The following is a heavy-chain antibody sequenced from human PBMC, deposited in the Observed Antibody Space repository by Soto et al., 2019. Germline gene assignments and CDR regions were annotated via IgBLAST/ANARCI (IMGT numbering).Heavy chain of an antibody. J-gene: IGHJ4*02. CDR2: IYYSGST. V-gene: IGHV4-39*01. Sequence: SETLSLTCTVSGGSISSSSYYWGWIRQPPGKGLEWIGSIYYSGSTYYNPSLKSRVTISVDTSKNQFSLKLSSVTAADTAVYYCARGEYSSGWYPFDSWGQGTLVTVSS. D-gene: IGHD6-19*01. CDR3: ARGEYSSGWYPFDS. CDR1: GGSISSSSYY.